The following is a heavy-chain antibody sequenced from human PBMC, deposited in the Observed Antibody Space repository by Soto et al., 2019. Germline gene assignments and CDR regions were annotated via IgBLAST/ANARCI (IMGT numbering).Heavy chain of an antibody. V-gene: IGHV3-23*01. CDR1: GFTFSSYA. J-gene: IGHJ3*02. CDR2: ISGSGGST. D-gene: IGHD3-9*01. CDR3: AKDLWPMGRYYDILTGPRDAFDI. Sequence: PGGSLRLSCAASGFTFSSYAMSWVRQAPGKGLEWVSAISGSGGSTYYADSVKGRFTISRDNSKNTLYLQMNSLRAEDTAVYYCAKDLWPMGRYYDILTGPRDAFDIWGQGTMVTVSS.